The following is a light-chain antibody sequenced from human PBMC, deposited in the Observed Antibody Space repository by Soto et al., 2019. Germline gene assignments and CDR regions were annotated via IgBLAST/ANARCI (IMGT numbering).Light chain of an antibody. V-gene: IGLV2-14*02. CDR1: SSDVGSYNL. CDR2: ETI. CDR3: SSSTPRTTLSV. J-gene: IGLJ1*01. Sequence: QSPLTQPASVSGSPGQSITITCTGTSSDVGSYNLVTWYHHHPGRGPKVIIYETIKRPSGVSDRISGSKAGNTASLTISGLQAGDQDQYYCSSSTPRTTLSVFGT.